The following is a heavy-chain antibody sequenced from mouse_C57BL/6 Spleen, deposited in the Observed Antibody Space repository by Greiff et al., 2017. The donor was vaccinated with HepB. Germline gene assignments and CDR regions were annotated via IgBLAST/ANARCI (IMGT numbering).Heavy chain of an antibody. CDR2: MYPGDGDT. J-gene: IGHJ2*01. CDR3: AKLYDYGYYFDY. Sequence: VQLQQSGPELVKPGASVKISCKASGYAFSSSWMNWVKQRPGKGLEWIGRMYPGDGDTNYNGKFKGKATLTADKSSSTAYMQLSSLTSEDSAVYFCAKLYDYGYYFDYWGQGTTLTVSS. V-gene: IGHV1-82*01. D-gene: IGHD2-4*01. CDR1: GYAFSSSW.